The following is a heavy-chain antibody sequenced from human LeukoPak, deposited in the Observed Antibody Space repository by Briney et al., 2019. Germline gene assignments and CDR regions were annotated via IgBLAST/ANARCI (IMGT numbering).Heavy chain of an antibody. CDR1: GFTFISYG. CDR2: IRYDGSNK. Sequence: PGGSLRLSCAPSGFTFISYGMHWVRPAPGEGRGWVAFIRYDGSNKYYADSVKGRFTISRDNSKNTLYLQMKSLRAEHTAVYYCAKDRNDSWSYYYMDVWGKGTTVTVSS. D-gene: IGHD3-3*01. J-gene: IGHJ6*03. CDR3: AKDRNDSWSYYYMDV. V-gene: IGHV3-30*02.